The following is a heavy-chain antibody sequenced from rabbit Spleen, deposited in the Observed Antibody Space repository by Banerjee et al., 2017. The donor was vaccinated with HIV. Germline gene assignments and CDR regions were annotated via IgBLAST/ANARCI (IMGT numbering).Heavy chain of an antibody. CDR2: IDPVFGIT. CDR3: ARDGAGGSYFAL. Sequence: QVKESGGGLVQPGGSLKLSCTASGFTLSSYYMNWVRQVPGKGLEWIGYIDPVFGITYYANWVYGRFSISRENAQNTVFLQMTSLTAADTATYFCARDGAGGSYFALWGQGTLVTVS. CDR1: GFTLSSYY. V-gene: IGHV1S7*01. J-gene: IGHJ3*01. D-gene: IGHD8-1*01.